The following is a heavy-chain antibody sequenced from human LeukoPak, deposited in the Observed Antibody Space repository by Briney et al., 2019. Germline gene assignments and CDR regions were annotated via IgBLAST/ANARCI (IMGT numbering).Heavy chain of an antibody. CDR2: ISGSGGST. CDR1: GFTFSSYA. D-gene: IGHD3-3*01. Sequence: GGSLRLSCAASGFTFSSYAMSWVRQAPGKGLEWVSAISGSGGSTYYADSVKGRFTISRDNSKNTLYLQMNSLRAEDTAVYYCAKCLYYDFWSGYPTFDYWGQGTLVTVSS. CDR3: AKCLYYDFWSGYPTFDY. J-gene: IGHJ4*02. V-gene: IGHV3-23*01.